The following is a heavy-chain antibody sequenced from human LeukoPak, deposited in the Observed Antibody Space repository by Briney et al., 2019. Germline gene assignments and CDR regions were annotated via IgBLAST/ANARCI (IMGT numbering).Heavy chain of an antibody. V-gene: IGHV4-59*08. D-gene: IGHD5/OR15-5a*01. CDR2: IYYSGSA. CDR3: ARSPVSYWHFDL. J-gene: IGHJ2*01. Sequence: SETLSLTCTVSGGSISNYYWSWIRQPPGKGLECIAYIYYSGSANYSPSLKSRVTISVDTSRDQFSLNLSSVTAADTAVYYCARSPVSYWHFDLWGRGTLVTVSS. CDR1: GGSISNYY.